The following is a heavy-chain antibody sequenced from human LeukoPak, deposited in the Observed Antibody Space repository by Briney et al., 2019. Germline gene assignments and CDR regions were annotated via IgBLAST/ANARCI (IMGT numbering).Heavy chain of an antibody. CDR2: ISAYNGNT. D-gene: IGHD5-24*01. V-gene: IGHV1-18*01. CDR1: GYTFTSYG. Sequence: ASVKVSCKASGYTFTSYGISWVRQAPGQGLEWMGWISAYNGNTNYAQKLQGRVTMTTDTSTSTAYMELSSLRSEDTAVYYCARDFDVEMATIDAFDIGGQGTMVTVSS. J-gene: IGHJ3*02. CDR3: ARDFDVEMATIDAFDI.